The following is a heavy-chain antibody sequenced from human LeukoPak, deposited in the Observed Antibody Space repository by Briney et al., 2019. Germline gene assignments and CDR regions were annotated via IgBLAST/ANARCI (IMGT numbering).Heavy chain of an antibody. D-gene: IGHD6-13*01. V-gene: IGHV1-2*02. Sequence: ASVKVSCKASGYTFTGYYMHWVRQAPGQGLEWMGWINPNSGGTNYAQKFQGRVTMTRDTSISTAYMELSRLRSDDTAVYYCARVGAAGPNWFDPWGQGTLVTVSS. CDR3: ARVGAAGPNWFDP. J-gene: IGHJ5*02. CDR2: INPNSGGT. CDR1: GYTFTGYY.